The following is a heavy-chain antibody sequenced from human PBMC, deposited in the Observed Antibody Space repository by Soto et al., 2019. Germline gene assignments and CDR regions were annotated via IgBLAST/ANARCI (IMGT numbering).Heavy chain of an antibody. J-gene: IGHJ4*02. CDR1: GGSISSSNW. CDR3: ARAYSYGNRAFDY. CDR2: IYHSGST. Sequence: SETLSLTCAVSGGSISSSNWWSWVRQPPGKGLEWIGEIYHSGSTNYNPSLKSRVTISVDKSKNQFSLKLSSVTAADTAVYYCARAYSYGNRAFDYWGQGTLVTVS. D-gene: IGHD5-18*01. V-gene: IGHV4-4*02.